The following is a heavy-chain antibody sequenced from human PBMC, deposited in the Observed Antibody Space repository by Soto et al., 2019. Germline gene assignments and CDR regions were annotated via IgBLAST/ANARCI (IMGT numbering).Heavy chain of an antibody. CDR1: GGSISSSSYY. V-gene: IGHV4-39*01. CDR2: IYYSGST. J-gene: IGHJ2*01. CDR3: ARPVEYYDFWGGPNWYFDL. Sequence: SETMSLTCTVAGGSISSSSYYWGWIRQPPGKGLEWIGSIYYSGSTYYNPSLKSRVTISVDTSKNQFSLKLSSVTAADTAVYYCARPVEYYDFWGGPNWYFDLWGRGTLVTVSS. D-gene: IGHD3-3*01.